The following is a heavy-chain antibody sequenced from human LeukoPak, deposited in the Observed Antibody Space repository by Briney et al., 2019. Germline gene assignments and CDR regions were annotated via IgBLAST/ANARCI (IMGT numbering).Heavy chain of an antibody. D-gene: IGHD3-10*01. J-gene: IGHJ4*02. Sequence: SGGSLRLSCATSGFTFSSYSMNWVRQAPGKGLEWVSSISSSSSYIYYADSVKGRFTISRDNAKNSLYLQMNSLRAEDTAVYYCARGALLWFGEFYYFDYWGQGTLVTVSS. CDR3: ARGALLWFGEFYYFDY. CDR1: GFTFSSYS. V-gene: IGHV3-21*01. CDR2: ISSSSSYI.